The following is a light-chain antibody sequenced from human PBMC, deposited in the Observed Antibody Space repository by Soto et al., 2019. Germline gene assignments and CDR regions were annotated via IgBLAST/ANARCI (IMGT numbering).Light chain of an antibody. CDR1: QSVSSY. CDR3: QQRSHWPPT. J-gene: IGKJ2*01. V-gene: IGKV3-11*01. Sequence: EIVLTQSPATLSLSPGERATLSCRASQSVSSYLAWYQQKPGQAPRLLIYDASNSATGIPARFSGSGSGTDFTLTIRSLEPEDFAVYYCQQRSHWPPTFGQGTKLEIK. CDR2: DAS.